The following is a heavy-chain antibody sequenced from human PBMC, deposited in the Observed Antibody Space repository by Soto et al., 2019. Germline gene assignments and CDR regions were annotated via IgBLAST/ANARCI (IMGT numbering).Heavy chain of an antibody. CDR2: INTGNGNT. CDR1: GYTFTSYV. Sequence: QVPLVQSGAEVKKPGASVKVSCKASGYTFTSYVMHWVRQAPGQRLEWMGWINTGNGNTKYSQKFQGRATITRDTSASTAYMELSSLRSEDTAVYYCARVLYPLWFGELDPWGQGTLVTVSS. CDR3: ARVLYPLWFGELDP. J-gene: IGHJ5*02. V-gene: IGHV1-3*04. D-gene: IGHD3-10*01.